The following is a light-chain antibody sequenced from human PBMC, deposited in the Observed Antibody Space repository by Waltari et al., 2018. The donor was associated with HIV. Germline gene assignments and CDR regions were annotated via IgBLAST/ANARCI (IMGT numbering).Light chain of an antibody. Sequence: QSALTQPPSASGSPGQSVTISSTGTSSNVGGDNYVSWYQQHPGKAPKDIIYEVIKPPSGVPDRFSGSKSGNTASLTVSGLQAEDEADYYCSSYAGSNWVFGGGTKLTVL. CDR3: SSYAGSNWV. J-gene: IGLJ3*02. CDR2: EVI. CDR1: SSNVGGDNY. V-gene: IGLV2-8*01.